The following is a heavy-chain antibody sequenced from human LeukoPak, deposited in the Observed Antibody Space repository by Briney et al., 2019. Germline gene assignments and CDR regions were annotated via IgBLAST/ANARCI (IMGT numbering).Heavy chain of an antibody. Sequence: GGSLRLSCTTSGFTVTNYWMHWVRQAPGKGLVWVSRINSDGSNTNYAGSVKGRFTISRDNARNTLYLQMNSLRAEDTAVYYCAGGLSDYYYNVGYWGQGTLVTVSS. V-gene: IGHV3-74*01. CDR1: GFTVTNYW. D-gene: IGHD3-22*01. CDR3: AGGLSDYYYNVGY. J-gene: IGHJ4*02. CDR2: INSDGSNT.